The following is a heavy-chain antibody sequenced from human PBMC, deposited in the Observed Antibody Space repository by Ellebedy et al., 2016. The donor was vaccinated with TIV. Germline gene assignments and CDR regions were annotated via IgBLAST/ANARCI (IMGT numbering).Heavy chain of an antibody. CDR2: ISSSSSYI. Sequence: GESLKISCAASGFTFSSYSINWVRQAPGKGLEWVSSISSSSSYIYYADSVKGRFTISRDNARSSLYLQMNSLRAEDTAVYYCAKAYDSGSYHDAFDIWGQGTMVTVSS. J-gene: IGHJ3*02. V-gene: IGHV3-21*01. CDR3: AKAYDSGSYHDAFDI. D-gene: IGHD3-10*01. CDR1: GFTFSSYS.